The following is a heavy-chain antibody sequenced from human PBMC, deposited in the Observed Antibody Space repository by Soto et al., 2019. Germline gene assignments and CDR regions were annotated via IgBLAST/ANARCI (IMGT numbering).Heavy chain of an antibody. CDR1: GGSISSYY. V-gene: IGHV4-59*01. CDR3: ARDLMDYDFWSGYAFDP. J-gene: IGHJ5*02. Sequence: PSETLSLTCTVSGGSISSYYWSWIRQPPGKGLEWIGYIYYSGSTNYNPSLKSRVTISVDTSKNQFSLKLSSVTAADTAVYYCARDLMDYDFWSGYAFDPWGQGTLVTVSS. D-gene: IGHD3-3*01. CDR2: IYYSGST.